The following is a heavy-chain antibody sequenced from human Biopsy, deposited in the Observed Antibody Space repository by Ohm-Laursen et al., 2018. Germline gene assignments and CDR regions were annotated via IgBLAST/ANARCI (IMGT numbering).Heavy chain of an antibody. CDR2: MNPDSGNT. D-gene: IGHD3-10*01. J-gene: IGHJ5*02. Sequence: SVKVSCKASGYTFTSYEINWVRQATGQGLEWMGWMNPDSGNTGYAQNFQGRVTMTRNTSISTAYMELSSLKSEDTAVYICARADPPLFYYGSGSSNWFDPWGQGTLVTVSS. CDR3: ARADPPLFYYGSGSSNWFDP. CDR1: GYTFTSYE. V-gene: IGHV1-8*01.